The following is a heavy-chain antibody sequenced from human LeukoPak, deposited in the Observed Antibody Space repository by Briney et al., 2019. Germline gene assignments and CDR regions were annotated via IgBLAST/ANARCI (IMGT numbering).Heavy chain of an antibody. CDR1: GFTSFNFP. J-gene: IGHJ3*02. CDR2: IRSDGTI. Sequence: PGGSLRLSCEASGFTSFNFPMNWVRKAPGKGLEWVSHIRSDGTITYADSVKGRFTISRDDAKTSVYLQMNSLKDEDTAMYYCARDNIWAFDIWGQGTMVTVSS. CDR3: ARDNIWAFDI. D-gene: IGHD2/OR15-2a*01. V-gene: IGHV3-69-1*01.